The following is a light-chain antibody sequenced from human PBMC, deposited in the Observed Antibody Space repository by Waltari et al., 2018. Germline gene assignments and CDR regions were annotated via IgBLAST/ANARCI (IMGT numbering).Light chain of an antibody. Sequence: QSALTQPASVSGSPGQSITISCTGTSSDFVSWYQRYPGKAPKLMIFDVSNRPSRVSDRFSGSKSDNMASLTISGLLSEDEADYYCSSFTGGSNVLFGGGTKLTVL. CDR2: DVS. CDR3: SSFTGGSNVL. CDR1: SSDFV. J-gene: IGLJ2*01. V-gene: IGLV2-14*03.